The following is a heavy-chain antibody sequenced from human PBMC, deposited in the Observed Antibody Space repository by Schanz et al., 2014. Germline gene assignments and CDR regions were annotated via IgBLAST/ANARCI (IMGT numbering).Heavy chain of an antibody. V-gene: IGHV3-33*01. Sequence: QAQLMESGGGVVQPGTSLILSCSVSGFSLNTYGIHWFRQPAGKGLEWVAVIWNNGVTKYYADSVRGRFTISRDRFQNTLYLRMSSLRAEDTAVYYCARPRFDYGEGAYWGQGTLVSVSS. CDR2: IWNNGVTK. D-gene: IGHD4-17*01. CDR1: GFSLNTYG. J-gene: IGHJ4*02. CDR3: ARPRFDYGEGAY.